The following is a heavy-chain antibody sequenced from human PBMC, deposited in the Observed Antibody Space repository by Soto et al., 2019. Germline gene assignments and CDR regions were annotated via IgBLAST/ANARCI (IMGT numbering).Heavy chain of an antibody. CDR2: ISYDGSHE. J-gene: IGHJ6*02. Sequence: LRLSCGGSGFTLRDFGVHWIRHSPGKGLYWVAVISYDGSHEYYAASVRGRFTISRDNSKNTLYLQMNSLRADDTAVYLCAKGHDFWSGYSYYYGMYVWGQGTTVTVSS. CDR3: AKGHDFWSGYSYYYGMYV. D-gene: IGHD3-3*01. CDR1: GFTLRDFG. V-gene: IGHV3-30-3*01.